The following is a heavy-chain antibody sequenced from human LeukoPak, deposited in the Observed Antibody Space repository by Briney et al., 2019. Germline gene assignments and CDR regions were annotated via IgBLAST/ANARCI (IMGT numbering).Heavy chain of an antibody. D-gene: IGHD2-2*01. CDR3: AXXXXXXVPAAAHFDY. CDR2: IYYRVTS. Sequence: SETLSLTCTVPGDSISTYYWSWIRQPPGKGLEWIGYIYYRVTSDYNPSLKSRVTISVDTSKNQFSLKLSSVTCADTAVYYCAXXXXXXVPAAAHFDYWGQGTLVTVSS. CDR1: GDSISTYY. V-gene: IGHV4-59*08. J-gene: IGHJ4*02.